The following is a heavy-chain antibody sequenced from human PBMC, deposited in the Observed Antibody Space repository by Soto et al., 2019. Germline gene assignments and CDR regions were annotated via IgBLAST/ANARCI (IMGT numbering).Heavy chain of an antibody. Sequence: ASVKVSCKTSGYVFTSFAIHWMRQAPGQGPEWMGWINTGNGDSKYSEKFQDRVTITRDTSATTVYMDLSGLTSDDTALYYCATDDYGIFPYWGQGSLVTVSS. D-gene: IGHD3-10*01. CDR3: ATDDYGIFPY. CDR2: INTGNGDS. J-gene: IGHJ4*02. V-gene: IGHV1-3*04. CDR1: GYVFTSFA.